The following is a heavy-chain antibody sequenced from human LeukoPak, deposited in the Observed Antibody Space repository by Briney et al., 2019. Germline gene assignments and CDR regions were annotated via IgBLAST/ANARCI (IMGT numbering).Heavy chain of an antibody. CDR1: GFTFSSYS. CDR2: ISGSGTTI. Sequence: PGGSLRLSCAASGFTFSSYSMNWVRQAPGKGLEWVSYISGSGTTIYYADSVKGRFTISRDNAKNSLYLQMNSLRAEDTVIYYCARGLDWGQGTLVTVSS. CDR3: ARGLD. D-gene: IGHD2-2*03. V-gene: IGHV3-48*04. J-gene: IGHJ4*02.